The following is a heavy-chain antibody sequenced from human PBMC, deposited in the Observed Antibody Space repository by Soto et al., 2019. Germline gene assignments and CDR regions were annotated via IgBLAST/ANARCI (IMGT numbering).Heavy chain of an antibody. J-gene: IGHJ4*02. CDR2: IKSKTDGGTT. CDR3: TTVYCSGGSCYDY. Sequence: TGGSLRLSCAASGFTFSNAWMSWVRQAPGKGLEWVGRIKSKTDGGTTDYAAPVKGRFTISRDDSKNTLYLQMNSLKTEDTAVYYCTTVYCSGGSCYDYWGQGTLVTVSS. CDR1: GFTFSNAW. D-gene: IGHD2-15*01. V-gene: IGHV3-15*01.